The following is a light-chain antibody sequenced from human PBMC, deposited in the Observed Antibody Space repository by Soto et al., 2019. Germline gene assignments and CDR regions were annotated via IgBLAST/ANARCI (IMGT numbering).Light chain of an antibody. CDR1: QSISSY. J-gene: IGKJ1*01. Sequence: DIQMTQSPSSLSASVGDRVTITWGASQSISSYLNWYQQKPGKAPKLLVYAASSLQSGVPSRFSGRGSATEFTPTISSLQPDDFATYYCQQYNSYSPATFGQGTKVDIK. V-gene: IGKV1-5*01. CDR2: AAS. CDR3: QQYNSYSPAT.